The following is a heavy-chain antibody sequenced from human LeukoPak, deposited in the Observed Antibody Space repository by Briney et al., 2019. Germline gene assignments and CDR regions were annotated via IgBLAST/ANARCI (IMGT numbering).Heavy chain of an antibody. Sequence: GGSLRLSCAASGFTVSSNYMSWVRKAPGKGLEWVSVIYSGGSTYYADSVKGRFTISRDNSKNTLYLQMNSLKAEDTAVYYCARISSSDAFDIWGQGTMVTVSS. CDR2: IYSGGST. V-gene: IGHV3-66*01. CDR1: GFTVSSNY. J-gene: IGHJ3*02. CDR3: ARISSSDAFDI. D-gene: IGHD6-13*01.